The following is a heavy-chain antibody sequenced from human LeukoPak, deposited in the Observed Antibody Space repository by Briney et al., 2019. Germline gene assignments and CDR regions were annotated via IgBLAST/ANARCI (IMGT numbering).Heavy chain of an antibody. V-gene: IGHV3-21*01. CDR2: ISSSSSNI. J-gene: IGHJ3*02. D-gene: IGHD6-13*01. Sequence: PGGSLRLSCAASGFTFSSYSMNWVRQAPGKGLEWVSSISSSSSNIYYADSVKGRFTISRDNARTSLYLQMNSLRAEDTAVYYCVRDPSSWPHDAFDIWGQGTMVTVSS. CDR3: VRDPSSWPHDAFDI. CDR1: GFTFSSYS.